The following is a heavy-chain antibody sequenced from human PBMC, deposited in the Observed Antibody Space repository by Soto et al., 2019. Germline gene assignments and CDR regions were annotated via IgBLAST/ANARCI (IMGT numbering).Heavy chain of an antibody. Sequence: PGRSLRLSCAASGFIFSSYGMHCVRKAPSKGLEWVAVIASDGSSKNYADSVKGRFTISRDNSKNTLSLQMNSLKAGDTAVFYCARDEGFCTNGLCSDLDYWGQGTLVTVAS. V-gene: IGHV3-30*03. CDR1: GFIFSSYG. D-gene: IGHD2-8*01. CDR3: ARDEGFCTNGLCSDLDY. CDR2: IASDGSSK. J-gene: IGHJ4*02.